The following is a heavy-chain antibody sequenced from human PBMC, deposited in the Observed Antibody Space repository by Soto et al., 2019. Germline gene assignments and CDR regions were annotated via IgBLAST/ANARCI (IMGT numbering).Heavy chain of an antibody. CDR2: IYYSGST. V-gene: IGHV4-39*01. CDR3: PARITLLAREYWFDP. D-gene: IGHD3-10*02. J-gene: IGHJ5*02. CDR1: GGSISSSSYY. Sequence: QLQLQESGPGLVKPSETLSLTCTVSGGSISSSSYYWGWIRQPPGKGLEWIGSIYYSGSTYYNPYFKSRVTISVATSQNQFSLQLSSVTAADPAVYYCPARITLLAREYWFDPWGQGTLVTASS.